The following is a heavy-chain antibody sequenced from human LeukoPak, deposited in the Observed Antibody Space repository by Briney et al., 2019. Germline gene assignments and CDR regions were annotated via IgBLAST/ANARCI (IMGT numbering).Heavy chain of an antibody. CDR1: GYTFTGYY. Sequence: GASVKVSCKASGYTFTGYYMHWVRQAPGQGLEWMGWINPNSGGTNYAQKFQGRVTMTRDTSISTAYMELSRLRSDDTAVYYCATIDIVVVPAGSFDYWGQGTLVTVSS. D-gene: IGHD2-2*01. V-gene: IGHV1-2*02. CDR3: ATIDIVVVPAGSFDY. CDR2: INPNSGGT. J-gene: IGHJ4*02.